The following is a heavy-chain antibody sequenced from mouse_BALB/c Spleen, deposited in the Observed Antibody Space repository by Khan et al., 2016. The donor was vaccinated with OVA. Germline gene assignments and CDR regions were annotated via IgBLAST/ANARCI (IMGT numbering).Heavy chain of an antibody. CDR1: GYAFSSYW. CDR2: IYPGDGDT. J-gene: IGHJ1*01. V-gene: IGHV1-80*01. CDR3: ARAYGYWYFDV. Sequence: QVQLQQSGAELVRPGSSVKISCKASGYAFSSYWMNWMKQRPGQGLEWIGQIYPGDGDTDDNGQFKGKATLTEDKSSSTAYMQLSSLTSEDSAVYFCARAYGYWYFDVWGAGTTVTVSS. D-gene: IGHD1-1*01.